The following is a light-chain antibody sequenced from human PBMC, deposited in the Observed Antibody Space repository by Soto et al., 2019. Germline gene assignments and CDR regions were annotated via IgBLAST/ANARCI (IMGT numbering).Light chain of an antibody. J-gene: IGLJ2*01. V-gene: IGLV1-40*01. CDR3: QSYDSSLSGSV. CDR1: SSNIGAGYD. CDR2: GNS. Sequence: QSVLTQPPSVSGAPGQRVTISCTGSSSNIGAGYDVHWYQQVPGTAPKLLIYGNSDRPSGVPDRFSGSKSGTSASLAITGLQAEDEADYYCQSYDSSLSGSVFSGGTKLTVL.